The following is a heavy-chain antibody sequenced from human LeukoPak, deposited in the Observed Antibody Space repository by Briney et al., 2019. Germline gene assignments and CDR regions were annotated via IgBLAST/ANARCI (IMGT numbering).Heavy chain of an antibody. CDR1: GLTFKSYG. CDR2: ISDSGGGT. D-gene: IGHD2-15*01. V-gene: IGHV3-23*01. J-gene: IGHJ4*02. Sequence: GRSLRLSCAASGLTFKSYGMHWVRQAPGKGLEWVSTISDSGGGTYYADSVKGRFTISRDNSKNTLYLQMNSLRADDTAVYFCARGSPGYCSGGTCYGMDYWGQGTLVTVSS. CDR3: ARGSPGYCSGGTCYGMDY.